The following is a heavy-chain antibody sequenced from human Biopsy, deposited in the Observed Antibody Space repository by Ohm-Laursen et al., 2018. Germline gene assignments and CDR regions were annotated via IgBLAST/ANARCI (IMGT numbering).Heavy chain of an antibody. CDR3: ARDTSGWPRTFDP. V-gene: IGHV4-59*08. CDR1: GGSISSYH. Sequence: SETLSLTCAVSGGSISSYHWTWIRQPPGKGLEWLGYVYYTGTTNYNPSLESRVTMSLDSSKNLFSLRLTSVTAADTAVYYCARDTSGWPRTFDPWGQGTLVTVTS. D-gene: IGHD6-19*01. CDR2: VYYTGTT. J-gene: IGHJ5*02.